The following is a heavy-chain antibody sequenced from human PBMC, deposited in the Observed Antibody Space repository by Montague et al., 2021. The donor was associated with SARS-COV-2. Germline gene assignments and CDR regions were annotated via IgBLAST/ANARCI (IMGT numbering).Heavy chain of an antibody. CDR1: GDSISDYY. J-gene: IGHJ6*02. Sequence: SETLSLTCTVSGDSISDYYWSWIRQPPGMGLEWIGYIFRSGATNYNPPLKSRVIISLDTSKSQFSLRLSSVIAADTAIYYCARTSRGSRYFYGVDVWGQGTTVTVSS. CDR3: ARTSRGSRYFYGVDV. CDR2: IFRSGAT. D-gene: IGHD3-10*01. V-gene: IGHV4-59*01.